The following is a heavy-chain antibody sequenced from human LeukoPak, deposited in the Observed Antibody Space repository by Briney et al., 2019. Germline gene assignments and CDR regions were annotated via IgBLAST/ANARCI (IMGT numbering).Heavy chain of an antibody. CDR1: GGSISSSSYY. Sequence: ETLSLPCTVSGGSISSSSYYWGWIRPPPGKGLEWIGSIYYSGSAYYNPSLKSRVTISVDTSKNQFSLKLSSVTAADTAVYYCARLEDSISSGFDYWGQGTLVTVSS. CDR2: IYYSGSA. D-gene: IGHD6-6*01. CDR3: ARLEDSISSGFDY. V-gene: IGHV4-39*07. J-gene: IGHJ4*02.